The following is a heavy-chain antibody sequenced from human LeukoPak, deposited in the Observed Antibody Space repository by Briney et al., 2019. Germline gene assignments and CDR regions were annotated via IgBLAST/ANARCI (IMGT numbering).Heavy chain of an antibody. CDR2: INPNSGGS. V-gene: IGHV1-2*06. CDR1: GYTFTDYY. J-gene: IGHJ4*02. Sequence: ASVKVSCKASGYTFTDYYMHWVRQAPGQGLEWMGRINPNSGGSNYAQEFQGRVTMTRDTSINTAYMELSRVRSDDTAVYYCAISTSPYVIEVWTNGPLDYWGQGTLVTVSS. D-gene: IGHD3-22*01. CDR3: AISTSPYVIEVWTNGPLDY.